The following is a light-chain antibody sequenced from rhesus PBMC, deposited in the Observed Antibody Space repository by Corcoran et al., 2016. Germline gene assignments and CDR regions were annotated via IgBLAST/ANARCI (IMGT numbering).Light chain of an antibody. CDR3: QQHNTYPLT. V-gene: IGKV1-25*01. Sequence: DVQMTQSPSFLSASVGDTVTITCRASQDIKSYLAWYQQKPGQAPKLLIYKASTLQSGVPSRFSGSGSGTHFTLTISSLQPEDFAIYYCQQHNTYPLTCGGGTPVEVK. CDR2: KAS. CDR1: QDIKSY. J-gene: IGKJ4*01.